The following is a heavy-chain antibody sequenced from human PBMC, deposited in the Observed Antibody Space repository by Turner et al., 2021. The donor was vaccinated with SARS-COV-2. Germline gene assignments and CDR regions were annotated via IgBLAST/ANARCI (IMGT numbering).Heavy chain of an antibody. Sequence: QVQLQESGTGLVRHSETLSLTCTVSGGSISSKSWSWIRQSPGRGLEWIGYFYKIGSIDYNPTLRSRVTISVDTSQTQLSLNLISMTAADTAVYYCSRHQGSTSGYDHGMNVWGQGTAVIVSS. J-gene: IGHJ6*02. CDR2: FYKIGSI. D-gene: IGHD1-1*01. CDR3: SRHQGSTSGYDHGMNV. CDR1: GGSISSKS. V-gene: IGHV4-59*08.